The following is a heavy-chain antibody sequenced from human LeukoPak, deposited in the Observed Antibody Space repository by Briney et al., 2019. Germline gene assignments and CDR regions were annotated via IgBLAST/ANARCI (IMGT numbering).Heavy chain of an antibody. CDR3: AVVPQDIVVLPTAPSLDY. D-gene: IGHD2-15*01. CDR1: VGSFITYP. J-gene: IGHJ4*02. CDR2: IVPVIGSP. V-gene: IGHV1-69*06. Sequence: ASVKVSCKSSVGSFITYPFTWVRQAAGQGLEWMGDIVPVIGSPNYTQTFQGRLAPTADKSTNTAYMELSGLKSDDTAVYYCAVVPQDIVVLPTAPSLDYWGPGTLVIVSS.